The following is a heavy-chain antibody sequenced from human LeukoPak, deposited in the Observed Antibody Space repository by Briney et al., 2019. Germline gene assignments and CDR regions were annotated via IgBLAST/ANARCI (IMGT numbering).Heavy chain of an antibody. J-gene: IGHJ5*02. Sequence: PSETLSLTCTVSGGSISSYYWSWIRQPPGKGLEWIGYIYYSGSTNHNPSLKSRVTISVDTSKNQFSLKLSSVTAADTAVYYCARLGGAAAGTFTPFDPWGQGTLVTVSS. CDR3: ARLGGAAAGTFTPFDP. V-gene: IGHV4-59*01. CDR2: IYYSGST. D-gene: IGHD6-13*01. CDR1: GGSISSYY.